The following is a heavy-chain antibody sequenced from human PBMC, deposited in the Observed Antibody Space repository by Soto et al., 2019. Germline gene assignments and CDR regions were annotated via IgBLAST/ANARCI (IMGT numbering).Heavy chain of an antibody. CDR1: GGSISSGDYY. CDR3: ARGYSGSHPLDY. CDR2: IYYSGST. Sequence: SETLSLTCTVSGGSISSGDYYWSWIRQPPGKGLEWIGYIYYSGSTYYNPSLKSRVTISVDTSKNQFSLKLSSVTAADTAVYYCARGYSGSHPLDYWGQGTLVTVSS. J-gene: IGHJ4*02. D-gene: IGHD6-19*01. V-gene: IGHV4-30-4*01.